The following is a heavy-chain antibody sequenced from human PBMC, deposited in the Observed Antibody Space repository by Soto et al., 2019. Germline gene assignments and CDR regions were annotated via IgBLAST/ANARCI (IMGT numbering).Heavy chain of an antibody. CDR1: GFTVSDYG. V-gene: IGHV3-30*03. CDR2: ISYDGSDR. CDR3: ARSTYCNGGSCYPQY. J-gene: IGHJ4*02. Sequence: SLRLSCEGPGFTVSDYGVHWVRQAPGKGLEWVAMISYDGSDRYYRDSVQGRFTISRDDSKNTVFLQMNSLRTEDTAMYYCARSTYCNGGSCYPQYWGPGTLVTVSS. D-gene: IGHD2-15*01.